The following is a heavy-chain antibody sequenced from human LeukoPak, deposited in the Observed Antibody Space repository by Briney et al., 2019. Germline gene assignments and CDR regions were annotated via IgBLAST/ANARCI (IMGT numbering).Heavy chain of an antibody. CDR3: ARVDTAMVVFDY. D-gene: IGHD5-18*01. CDR2: INAGNGNT. CDR1: GYTFTSYA. J-gene: IGHJ4*02. Sequence: ASVKVSCKASGYTFTSYAMHWVRQAPGQRLEWMGWINAGNGNTKYSQKLQGRVTITRDTSASTAYMELSSLRSEDTAVYYCARVDTAMVVFDYWGQGTLVTVSS. V-gene: IGHV1-3*01.